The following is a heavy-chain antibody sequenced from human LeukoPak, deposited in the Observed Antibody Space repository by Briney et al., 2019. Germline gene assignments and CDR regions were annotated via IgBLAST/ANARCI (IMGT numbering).Heavy chain of an antibody. Sequence: GESLKISCKGSGYSFTSYWIGWVRQMPGKGLEWIGIIYPGDSDTRYSPSFQGQVTISADKSISTAYLQWSSLKASDTAMYYCARSSSSSEYYYYYGMDVWGQGTTVTVSS. V-gene: IGHV5-51*01. CDR3: ARSSSSSEYYYYYGMDV. D-gene: IGHD6-6*01. CDR1: GYSFTSYW. J-gene: IGHJ6*02. CDR2: IYPGDSDT.